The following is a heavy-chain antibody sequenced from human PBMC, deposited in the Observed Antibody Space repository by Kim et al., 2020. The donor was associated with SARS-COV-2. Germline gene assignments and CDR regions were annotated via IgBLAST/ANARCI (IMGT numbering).Heavy chain of an antibody. D-gene: IGHD3-9*01. J-gene: IGHJ4*02. Sequence: GGSLRLSCAASGFTFSSYSMNWVRQAPGKGLEWVSSISSSSSYIYYADSVKGRFTISRDNAKNSLYLQMNSLRAEDTAVYYCAGPIPVYYDILTGWGWGQGTLVTVSS. CDR3: AGPIPVYYDILTGWG. CDR2: ISSSSSYI. CDR1: GFTFSSYS. V-gene: IGHV3-21*01.